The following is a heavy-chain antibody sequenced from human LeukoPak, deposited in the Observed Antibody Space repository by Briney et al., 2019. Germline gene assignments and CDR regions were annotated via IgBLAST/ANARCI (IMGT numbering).Heavy chain of an antibody. Sequence: SETLSLTCTVSGGSISSSFWSWIRQPPGKGLEWIGYIYDNGNTNYNPSLNSRLTLSLDRSKTLLSLRLRSVTAADTAVYYCARTYGSGTPRYYGMDVWGRGTTVTVSS. D-gene: IGHD3-10*01. CDR2: IYDNGNT. J-gene: IGHJ6*02. CDR1: GGSISSSF. V-gene: IGHV4-59*01. CDR3: ARTYGSGTPRYYGMDV.